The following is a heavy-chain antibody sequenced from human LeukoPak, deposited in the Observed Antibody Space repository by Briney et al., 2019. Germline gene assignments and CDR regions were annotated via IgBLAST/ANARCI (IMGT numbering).Heavy chain of an antibody. V-gene: IGHV3-23*01. Sequence: GGSLRLSCAASGFTFSSYGMHWVRQAPGKGLEWVSAISGSGSNTYYADSVKGRFTISRDNSKNTLYLQMNSLRAEDTAVYYCAKNSGMGGGAFDIWGQGTMVTVSS. CDR2: ISGSGSNT. J-gene: IGHJ3*02. CDR1: GFTFSSYG. CDR3: AKNSGMGGGAFDI. D-gene: IGHD1-26*01.